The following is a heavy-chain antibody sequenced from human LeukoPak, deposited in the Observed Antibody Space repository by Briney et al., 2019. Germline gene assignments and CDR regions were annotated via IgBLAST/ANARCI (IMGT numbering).Heavy chain of an antibody. V-gene: IGHV3-21*01. Sequence: GGSLRLSCAAPGFTFSSYTMNWVRQAPGKGLEWVSSITSSSSYIYYADSVKGRFTISRDNAKNSLYLQMNSLRAEDTAVFYCAKDTLYSSGWYDGIDYWGQGTLVTVSS. CDR3: AKDTLYSSGWYDGIDY. CDR1: GFTFSSYT. D-gene: IGHD6-19*01. J-gene: IGHJ4*02. CDR2: ITSSSSYI.